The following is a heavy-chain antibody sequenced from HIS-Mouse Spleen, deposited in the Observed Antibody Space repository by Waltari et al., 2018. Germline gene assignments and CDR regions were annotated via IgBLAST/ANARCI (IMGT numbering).Heavy chain of an antibody. J-gene: IGHJ6*02. CDR2: IFSNDEK. V-gene: IGHV2-26*01. CDR3: ARIPRMYSSSWYYYGMDV. Sequence: QVTLKESGPVLVKPTETLTLTCTVSGFSLSNARMGVSWIRQPPGQALEWLAHIFSNDEKSYSTSLKSRLTISKDTSKSQVVLTMTNMDPVDTATYYCARIPRMYSSSWYYYGMDVWGQGTTVTVSS. D-gene: IGHD6-13*01. CDR1: GFSLSNARMG.